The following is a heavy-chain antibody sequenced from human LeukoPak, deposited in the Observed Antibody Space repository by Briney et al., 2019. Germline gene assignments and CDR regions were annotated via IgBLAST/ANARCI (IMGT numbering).Heavy chain of an antibody. Sequence: GGSLRLSCAASRFTFSNYAMSWVRQAPGKGLEWVSTISGSGGSTYYADSVKGRFTISRDNSKNTLYLQMNSLRAEDTAVYYCAKDDVGWFGELTWSDYWGQGTLVTVSS. CDR2: ISGSGGST. CDR3: AKDDVGWFGELTWSDY. V-gene: IGHV3-23*01. J-gene: IGHJ4*02. CDR1: RFTFSNYA. D-gene: IGHD3-10*01.